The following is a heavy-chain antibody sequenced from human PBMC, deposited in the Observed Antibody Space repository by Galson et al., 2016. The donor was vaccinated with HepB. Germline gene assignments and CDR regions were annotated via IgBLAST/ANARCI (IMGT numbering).Heavy chain of an antibody. Sequence: SLRLSCAVSGFTFNSHWMTWIRQAPGQGLEWVAKIKEDGSQKYYVDSVQGRFTISRDNAKNSLYLQMNSLRAEDTAVYYCARAGGVADGYALDIWGQGTVVSVSS. CDR1: GFTFNSHW. V-gene: IGHV3-7*04. CDR2: IKEDGSQK. J-gene: IGHJ3*02. D-gene: IGHD1-26*01. CDR3: ARAGGVADGYALDI.